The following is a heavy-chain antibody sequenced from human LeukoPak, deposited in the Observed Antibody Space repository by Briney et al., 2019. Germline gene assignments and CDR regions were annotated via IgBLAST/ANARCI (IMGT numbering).Heavy chain of an antibody. CDR3: ARGVVVVTAIVPDAFDI. J-gene: IGHJ3*02. D-gene: IGHD2-21*02. Sequence: SETLSLTCTVSGGSISSYYWSWIRQPPGKGLEWIGYIYYSGSTNYNPSLKSRVTISVDTSKNQFSLKLSSVTAADTAVYYCARGVVVVTAIVPDAFDIWGQGTMVTVFS. CDR1: GGSISSYY. CDR2: IYYSGST. V-gene: IGHV4-59*01.